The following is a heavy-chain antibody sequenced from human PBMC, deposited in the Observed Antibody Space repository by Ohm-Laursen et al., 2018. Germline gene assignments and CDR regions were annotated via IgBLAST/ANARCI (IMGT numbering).Heavy chain of an antibody. CDR2: ISSSSRTI. D-gene: IGHD6-6*01. CDR3: ARDRIAARRGDFDY. J-gene: IGHJ4*02. V-gene: IGHV3-48*01. CDR1: GFTFSTYT. Sequence: GSLRLSCTASGFTFSTYTMNWVRQAPGKGLEWVSYISSSSRTIYYADSVKGRFTISRDNAKNSLYLQMKSLRAEDTAVYYCARDRIAARRGDFDYWGQGTLVTVSS.